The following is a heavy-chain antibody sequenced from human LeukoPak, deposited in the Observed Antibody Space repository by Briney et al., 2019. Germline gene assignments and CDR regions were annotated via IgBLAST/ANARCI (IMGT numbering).Heavy chain of an antibody. V-gene: IGHV4-34*01. CDR2: INHSGST. Sequence: SETLSLTCAVYGGSFSGYYWSWIRQPPGKGLEWIGEINHSGSTNYNPSLKSRVTISVDTSKNQFSLKLSSVTAADTAVYYCARGVLGYCSSTSCYPYYYYGMDVWGQGTTVTVSS. CDR1: GGSFSGYY. D-gene: IGHD2-2*01. CDR3: ARGVLGYCSSTSCYPYYYYGMDV. J-gene: IGHJ6*02.